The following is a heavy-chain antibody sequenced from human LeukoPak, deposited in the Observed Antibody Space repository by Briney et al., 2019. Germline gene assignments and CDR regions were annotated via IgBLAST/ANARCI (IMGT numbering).Heavy chain of an antibody. CDR3: ALQSVIGYYYYYMDV. D-gene: IGHD4-11*01. J-gene: IGHJ6*03. V-gene: IGHV4-59*11. CDR2: IYYSGST. Sequence: PSETLSLTCTVSGGSISSHYWSWIRQPPGKGLEWIGYIYYSGSTNYNPSLKSRVTISVDTSKNQFSLKLSSVTAADTAVYYCALQSVIGYYYYYMDVWGKGTTVTVSS. CDR1: GGSISSHY.